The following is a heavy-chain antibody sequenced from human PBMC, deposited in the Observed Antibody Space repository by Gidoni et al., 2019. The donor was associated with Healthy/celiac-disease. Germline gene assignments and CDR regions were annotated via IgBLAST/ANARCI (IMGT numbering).Heavy chain of an antibody. J-gene: IGHJ3*02. CDR3: AKSLDSSWYLSGDAFDI. CDR2: MSGSGGST. CDR1: GFTFSSYA. V-gene: IGHV3-23*01. Sequence: EVQLLESGGGLVQPGGYLRLSCAASGFTFSSYAMSGVRQAPGKGLEWVSAMSGSGGSTSYADSVKVRFTISRDNSKHTLSLPMNSLRAEDTAVYYCAKSLDSSWYLSGDAFDIWCQGTMVTVSS. D-gene: IGHD6-13*01.